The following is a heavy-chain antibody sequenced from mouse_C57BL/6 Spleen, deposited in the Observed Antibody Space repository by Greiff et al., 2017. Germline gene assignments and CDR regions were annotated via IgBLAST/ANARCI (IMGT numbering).Heavy chain of an antibody. V-gene: IGHV1-69*01. CDR3: ARSIYYGNYEGYFDY. CDR2: IDPSDSYT. Sequence: QVQLQQPGAELVMPGASVKLSCKASGYTFTSYWMHWVKQRPGQGLEWIGEIDPSDSYTNYNQKFKGKSTLTVDKSSSTAYMQLSSLTSEDSAVYYCARSIYYGNYEGYFDYWGQGTTLTVSS. J-gene: IGHJ2*01. D-gene: IGHD2-1*01. CDR1: GYTFTSYW.